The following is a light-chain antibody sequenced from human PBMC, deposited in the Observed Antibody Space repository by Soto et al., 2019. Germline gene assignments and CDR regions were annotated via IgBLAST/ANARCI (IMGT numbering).Light chain of an antibody. CDR2: YVN. CDR1: SSDVGAYNY. J-gene: IGLJ2*01. CDR3: CSYVGTFSLI. Sequence: QSALTQPRSVSGSPGQSVTISCTGTSSDVGAYNYVSWYQQHPGKAPKLMIYYVNKRPSGVPARFSGSKSGNMASLTISGLQADDEADYYCCSYVGTFSLIFGGGTQLTVL. V-gene: IGLV2-11*01.